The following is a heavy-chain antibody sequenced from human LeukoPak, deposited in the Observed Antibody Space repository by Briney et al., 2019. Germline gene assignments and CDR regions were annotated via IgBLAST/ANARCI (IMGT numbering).Heavy chain of an antibody. CDR1: GGSISSGGYY. J-gene: IGHJ4*02. V-gene: IGHV4-31*03. CDR2: IYYSGST. D-gene: IGHD5-12*01. Sequence: PSQTLSLTCTVSGGSISSGGYYCSWIRQHPGEGLEWNGYIYYSGSTYYNPSLKSRVTISVDTSKNQFSLKLSSVTAADTAVYYCARFRNVVATIAPHYYFDYWGQGTLVTVSS. CDR3: ARFRNVVATIAPHYYFDY.